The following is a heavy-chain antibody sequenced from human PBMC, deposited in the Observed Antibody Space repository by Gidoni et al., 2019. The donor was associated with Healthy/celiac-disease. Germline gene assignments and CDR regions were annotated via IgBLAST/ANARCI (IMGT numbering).Heavy chain of an antibody. CDR3: ARAYCGGDCYSDPYYYYYYGMDA. Sequence: QLQLQESGPGLVKPSETLSLTCTVSGGSISSSSYHWGWICQPPGKGLEWIGSIYYSGSTYYNPSLKSRVTISVDTSKNQFSLKLSSVTAADTAVYYCARAYCGGDCYSDPYYYYYYGMDAWGQGTTVTVSS. CDR2: IYYSGST. J-gene: IGHJ6*02. D-gene: IGHD2-21*02. V-gene: IGHV4-39*01. CDR1: GGSISSSSYH.